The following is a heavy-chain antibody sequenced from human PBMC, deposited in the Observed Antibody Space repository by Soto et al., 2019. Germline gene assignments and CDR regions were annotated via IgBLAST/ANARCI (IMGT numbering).Heavy chain of an antibody. V-gene: IGHV4-61*01. CDR2: IDYSGST. D-gene: IGHD3-22*01. J-gene: IGHJ5*02. Sequence: PSETLSLTCTVSGDSVRSGIYYWSWIRQPPGKRLELIGFIDYSGSTNHNPSLKSRVTISIDTSKNQFSLKLKSVTAADTAVYYCARVGYHSSDYLSKWFDPWGQGTLVTV. CDR3: ARVGYHSSDYLSKWFDP. CDR1: GDSVRSGIYY.